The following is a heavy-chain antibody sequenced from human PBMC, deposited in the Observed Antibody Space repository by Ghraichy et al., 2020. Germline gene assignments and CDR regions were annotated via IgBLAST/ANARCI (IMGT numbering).Heavy chain of an antibody. Sequence: GGSLRLSCAASGFTFSSYAMHWVRQAPGKGLEWVAVISYDGSNKYYADSVKGRFTISRDNSKNTLYLQMNSLRAEDTAVYYCASYSGDYYDSSGSTWGAFDIWGQGTMVTVSS. D-gene: IGHD3-22*01. CDR3: ASYSGDYYDSSGSTWGAFDI. CDR1: GFTFSSYA. V-gene: IGHV3-30-3*01. J-gene: IGHJ3*02. CDR2: ISYDGSNK.